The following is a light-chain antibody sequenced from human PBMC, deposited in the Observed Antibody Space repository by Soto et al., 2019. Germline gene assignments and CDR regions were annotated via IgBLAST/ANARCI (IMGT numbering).Light chain of an antibody. J-gene: IGKJ2*01. V-gene: IGKV4-1*01. CDR2: WAS. CDR1: QSVLYSSNNKNY. CDR3: QQYYSTPPT. Sequence: DIVMTQSPDSLAVSLGERATINCKSSQSVLYSSNNKNYLAWYQQKAGQPPKLLIYWASTRESGVPDRFSGSGSGTDFTLTISSLQAEDVAVYYGQQYYSTPPTFGQGTKLEIK.